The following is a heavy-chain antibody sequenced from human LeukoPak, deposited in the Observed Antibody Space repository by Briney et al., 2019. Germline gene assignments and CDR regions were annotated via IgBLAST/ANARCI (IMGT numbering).Heavy chain of an antibody. CDR2: ISGSGGST. J-gene: IGHJ6*03. Sequence: GGTLRLSCAASGFTFSSYGMSWVRQAPGKGLEWVSAISGSGGSTYYADSVKGRFTISRDNSKNTLYLQMNSLRAEDTAVYYCARDRPQDYYYYYMDVWGKGTTVTISS. V-gene: IGHV3-23*01. CDR1: GFTFSSYG. CDR3: ARDRPQDYYYYYMDV.